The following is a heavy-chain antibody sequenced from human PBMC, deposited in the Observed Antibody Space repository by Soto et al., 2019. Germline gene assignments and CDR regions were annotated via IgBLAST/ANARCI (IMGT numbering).Heavy chain of an antibody. J-gene: IGHJ6*02. CDR3: AREGKKLPLWFGELSV. D-gene: IGHD3-10*01. CDR2: IYYSGST. Sequence: SETLSLTCTVSGGSISSGGYYWSWIRQHPGKGLEWIGYIYYSGSTYYNPSLKSRVTISVDTSKNQFSLKLSSVTAADTAVYYCAREGKKLPLWFGELSVWGQGTTVTVSS. CDR1: GGSISSGGYY. V-gene: IGHV4-31*03.